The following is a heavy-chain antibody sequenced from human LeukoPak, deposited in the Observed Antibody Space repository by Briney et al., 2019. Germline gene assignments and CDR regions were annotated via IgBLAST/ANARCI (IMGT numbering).Heavy chain of an antibody. CDR1: GGSISSYY. J-gene: IGHJ2*01. Sequence: SETLTLTCTVSGGSISSYYWSWIRQPPGKGLEWIGYIYYSGSINCNPSLKNRVTISVDTSKNKFSLNLSSVTAADTAVYYCAGGRSSQYFDLWGRGTLV. V-gene: IGHV4-59*08. D-gene: IGHD6-13*01. CDR3: AGGRSSQYFDL. CDR2: IYYSGSI.